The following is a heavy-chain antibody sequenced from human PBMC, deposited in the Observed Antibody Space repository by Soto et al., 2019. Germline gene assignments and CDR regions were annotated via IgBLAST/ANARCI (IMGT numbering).Heavy chain of an antibody. V-gene: IGHV3-72*01. CDR2: IRNKANSYTT. CDR1: GFTFTDHF. Sequence: GGSLSLSCAPAGFTFTDHFMDWVPQAPGKGLEWVGRIRNKANSYTTEYAASVKGRFTISRDDSKNSLFLQMDSLKTEDTAVYYSARVFGNAWSRPFFDHWGEGT. J-gene: IGHJ4*02. D-gene: IGHD3-3*01. CDR3: ARVFGNAWSRPFFDH.